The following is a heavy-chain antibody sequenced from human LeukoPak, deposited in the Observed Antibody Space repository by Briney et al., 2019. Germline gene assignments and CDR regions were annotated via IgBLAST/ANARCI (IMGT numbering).Heavy chain of an antibody. J-gene: IGHJ3*02. D-gene: IGHD1-26*01. CDR2: IRYDGSNK. V-gene: IGHV3-30*02. Sequence: GGSLRLSCAASGFTFSSYGMHWVRQAPGKGLEWVAFIRYDGSNKYYADSVKGRFTISRDNSKNTLYLQMNSLRAEDTAVYYCAKDLPSGSYAGDAFDIWGQGTMVTVSS. CDR1: GFTFSSYG. CDR3: AKDLPSGSYAGDAFDI.